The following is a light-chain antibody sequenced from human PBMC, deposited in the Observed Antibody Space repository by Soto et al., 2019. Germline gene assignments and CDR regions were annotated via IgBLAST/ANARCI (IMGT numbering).Light chain of an antibody. CDR1: QSLLYSSNNKNY. CDR3: QQYYSAPPT. CDR2: WAS. J-gene: IGKJ3*01. V-gene: IGKV4-1*01. Sequence: DIVMTQSPDSLAVSMGERATINCKSRQSLLYSSNNKNYLAWYQQKPGQPPKLLIYWASTRESGVPDRFSGSESGTDFTLTISSLQAEDVAVYYCQQYYSAPPTFGPGTKVDIK.